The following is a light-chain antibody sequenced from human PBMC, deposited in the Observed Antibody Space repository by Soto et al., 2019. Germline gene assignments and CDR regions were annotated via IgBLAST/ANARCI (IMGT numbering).Light chain of an antibody. V-gene: IGKV1-5*03. J-gene: IGKJ1*01. CDR3: QQYNNYGSWT. CDR2: KAS. CDR1: QSISGW. Sequence: DIQMTQSPSTLSASVGDRVTITCRASQSISGWLAWYQQKPGKAPKLLIYKASSLESGDPSRFSGSGSGTEFTLTISSLQPDDLATFYCQQYNNYGSWTFGQGTKVEIK.